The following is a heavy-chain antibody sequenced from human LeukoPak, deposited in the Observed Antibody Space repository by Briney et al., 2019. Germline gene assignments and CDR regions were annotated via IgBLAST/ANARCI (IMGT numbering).Heavy chain of an antibody. D-gene: IGHD2-15*01. CDR3: ARADIVAVVAAAALDY. CDR2: ISYDGNNK. CDR1: GFTFSSYA. Sequence: GRSLRLSCAASGFTFSSYAMHWVRQAPGKVLECVAVISYDGNNKFHADSVRGRLTISRDNSKSTLYLQMNSLRDEDTAVYYCARADIVAVVAAAALDYWGQGTLVTVSS. J-gene: IGHJ4*02. V-gene: IGHV3-30*04.